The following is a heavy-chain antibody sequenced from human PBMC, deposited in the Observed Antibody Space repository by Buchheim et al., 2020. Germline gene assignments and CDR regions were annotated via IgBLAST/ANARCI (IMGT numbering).Heavy chain of an antibody. D-gene: IGHD2-8*01. CDR1: GGSFSGYY. CDR3: ARAPRSPIGVLNIDY. J-gene: IGHJ4*02. CDR2: IYYSGST. Sequence: QVQLQQWGAGLLKPSETLSLTCAVYGGSFSGYYWSWIRQHPGKGLEWIGYIYYSGSTYYNPSLKSRVTISVDTSKNQFSLKLSSVTAADTAVYYCARAPRSPIGVLNIDYWGQGTL. V-gene: IGHV4-34*01.